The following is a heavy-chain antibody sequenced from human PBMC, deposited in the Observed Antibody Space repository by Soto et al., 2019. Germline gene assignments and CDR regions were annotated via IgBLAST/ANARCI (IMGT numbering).Heavy chain of an antibody. J-gene: IGHJ4*02. CDR2: IHAGNGNT. CDR3: ATAAKKYSSRWYVSYFDY. Sequence: GASVKVSCKASGYTFTSYAMHWVRQAPGQRLEWMGWIHAGNGNTKYSQKFQGRVTMTEDTSTDTAYMELSSLRSEDTAVYYCATAAKKYSSRWYVSYFDYWGQGTLVTVSS. D-gene: IGHD6-13*01. CDR1: GYTFTSYA. V-gene: IGHV1-3*01.